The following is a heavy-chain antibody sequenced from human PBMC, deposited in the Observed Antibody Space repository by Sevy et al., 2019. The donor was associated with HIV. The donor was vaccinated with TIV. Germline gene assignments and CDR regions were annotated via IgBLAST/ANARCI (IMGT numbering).Heavy chain of an antibody. D-gene: IGHD3-16*01. CDR1: GFTFSSHW. CDR2: VKQDMSEK. CDR3: ARAQQVTKLIIFGGLYFDH. Sequence: GGSLRLSCVASGFTFSSHWMTWVRQAPGKGLEWVANVKQDMSEKYYADSVQGRFTISRDNAKNSRYLQMNSVRDEDTAVYYCARAQQVTKLIIFGGLYFDHWGQGTLVTVSS. J-gene: IGHJ4*02. V-gene: IGHV3-7*01.